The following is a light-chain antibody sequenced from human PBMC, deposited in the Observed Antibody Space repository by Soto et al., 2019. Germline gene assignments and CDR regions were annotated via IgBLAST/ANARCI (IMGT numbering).Light chain of an antibody. J-gene: IGKJ1*01. CDR3: QQYNSYPWT. CDR2: KAS. Sequence: DIQMTQSPSTLSASVGDRVTITCRASQSISSWLAWYQQKPGKAPKLLIYKASTLESGVPSNFSGSGPGTEFTLSISSLQPEDFATYYCQQYNSYPWTFGQGTKV. V-gene: IGKV1-5*03. CDR1: QSISSW.